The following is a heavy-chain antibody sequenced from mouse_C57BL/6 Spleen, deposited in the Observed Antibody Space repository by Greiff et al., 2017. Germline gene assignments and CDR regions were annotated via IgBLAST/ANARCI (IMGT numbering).Heavy chain of an antibody. CDR3: RGDYDGGAY. J-gene: IGHJ3*01. Sequence: VKLVESGAELVRPGASVTLSCKASGYTFTDYEVHWVKQTPVHGLEWIGAIDPETGGTAYTQKFKGKAILTADKSSSTAYMELRSLTSEDSAVYYCRGDYDGGAYWGQGTLVTVSA. CDR1: GYTFTDYE. V-gene: IGHV1-15*01. CDR2: IDPETGGT. D-gene: IGHD2-4*01.